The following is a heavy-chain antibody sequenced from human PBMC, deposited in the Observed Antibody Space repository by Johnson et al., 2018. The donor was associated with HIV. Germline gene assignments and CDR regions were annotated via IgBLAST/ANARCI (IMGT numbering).Heavy chain of an antibody. CDR2: IKQYGSEK. D-gene: IGHD2-2*02. Sequence: VQLVESGGGLVQPGGSLRLSCAASGFTFSSYWMSWVRQAPGKGLEWVANIKQYGSEKYYVDSVKGRFTISRDNAKNSLYLQMNSLRAEDTAVYYCSRDDTEADGAFDIWGQGTMVTVSS. CDR1: GFTFSSYW. V-gene: IGHV3-7*01. J-gene: IGHJ3*02. CDR3: SRDDTEADGAFDI.